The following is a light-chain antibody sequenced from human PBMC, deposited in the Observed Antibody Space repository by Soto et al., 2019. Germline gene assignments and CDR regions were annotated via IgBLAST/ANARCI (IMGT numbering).Light chain of an antibody. CDR1: QSVNSN. CDR3: HEDNDWPPYT. CDR2: GAF. Sequence: EIVLTQSPATLYVSPGERATLSCRASQSVNSNLAWYQVKPGQAPRLLVHGAFTRATGIPRRFSGSGFGTEFTLSISSLQSGDLADYYCHEDNDWPPYTFGQGTEVHIK. J-gene: IGKJ2*01. V-gene: IGKV3-15*01.